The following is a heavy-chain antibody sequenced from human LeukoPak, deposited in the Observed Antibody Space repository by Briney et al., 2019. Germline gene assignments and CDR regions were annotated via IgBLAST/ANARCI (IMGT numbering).Heavy chain of an antibody. V-gene: IGHV1-46*01. CDR1: GYTFTSYY. J-gene: IGHJ4*02. CDR3: ARGGVDMITFGGVIVSPYYFDY. CDR2: INPSGGST. D-gene: IGHD3-16*02. Sequence: GASVKVSCKASGYTFTSYYMHWVRQAPGQGLEWMGIINPSGGSTSYAQKFQGRVTITADKSTSTAYMELSSLRSEDTAVYYCARGGVDMITFGGVIVSPYYFDYWGQGTLVTVSS.